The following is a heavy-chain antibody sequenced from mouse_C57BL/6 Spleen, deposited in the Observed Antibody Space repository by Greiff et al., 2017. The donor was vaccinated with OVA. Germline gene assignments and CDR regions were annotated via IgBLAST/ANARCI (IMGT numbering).Heavy chain of an antibody. CDR2: IYPGSGST. Sequence: VQLQQSGAELVKPGASVKMSCKASGYTFTSYWITWVKQRPGQGLEWIGDIYPGSGSTNYNEKFKSKATLTVDTSSSTAYMQLSSLTSEDSAVYYCARRVGSSFNWYFDVWGTGTTVTVSS. J-gene: IGHJ1*03. CDR1: GYTFTSYW. V-gene: IGHV1-55*01. CDR3: ARRVGSSFNWYFDV. D-gene: IGHD1-1*01.